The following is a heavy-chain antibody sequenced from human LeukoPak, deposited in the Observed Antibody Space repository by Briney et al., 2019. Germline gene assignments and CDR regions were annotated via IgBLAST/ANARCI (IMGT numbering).Heavy chain of an antibody. CDR3: AREVPGSNQIFDY. V-gene: IGHV1-2*02. J-gene: IGHJ4*02. CDR2: INPNSGGT. D-gene: IGHD4-11*01. CDR1: GGTFSSYA. Sequence: ASVKVSCKASGGTFSSYAISWVRQAPGQGLEWMGWINPNSGGTNYAQKFQGRVTMTRDTSISTAYMELSRLRSDDTAVYYCAREVPGSNQIFDYWGQGTLVTVSS.